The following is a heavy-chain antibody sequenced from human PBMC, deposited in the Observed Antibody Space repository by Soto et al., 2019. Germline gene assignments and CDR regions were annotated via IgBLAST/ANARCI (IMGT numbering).Heavy chain of an antibody. CDR2: INHRGSI. D-gene: IGHD2-15*01. CDR1: GGSFSGYY. V-gene: IGHV4-34*01. J-gene: IGHJ6*02. CDR3: ASGSRMRIPAARGRDYYYHGLDV. Sequence: QVQLQQWGAGLLKPSETLSLNCAVYGGSFSGYYWSWIRQPPGKGLEWIGEINHRGSINYNPSLRSRVTMSVDTSTNQFSLTLNSVTAADTAVFYCASGSRMRIPAARGRDYYYHGLDVWGQGTAVTVSS.